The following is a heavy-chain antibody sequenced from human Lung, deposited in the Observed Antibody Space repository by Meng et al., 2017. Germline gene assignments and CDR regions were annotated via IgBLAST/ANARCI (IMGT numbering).Heavy chain of an antibody. D-gene: IGHD3-10*01. V-gene: IGHV1-18*04. J-gene: IGHJ4*02. CDR3: ARGTPGRSYSDF. CDR2: LGAHDGDR. Sequence: VHPVQSGAEVKKPGASVKVSCKSSEYTFTAYGVSCVRQAPGQGLEWMAWLGAHDGDRSHAPRFQGRVTVTADRLTATSFMELRNLRYDDTAVYYCARGTPGRSYSDFWGQGTLVTVSS. CDR1: EYTFTAYG.